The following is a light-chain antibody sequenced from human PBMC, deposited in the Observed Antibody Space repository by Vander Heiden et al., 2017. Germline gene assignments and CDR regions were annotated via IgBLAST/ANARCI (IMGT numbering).Light chain of an antibody. V-gene: IGLV3-25*03. Sequence: SYALTQPPSLSVSPGQTARITCSGDALPKQYAYWYQQKPGQAPVLVIYKDSERPSGIPERFSGSSSGTTVTLTISGVQAEDEADYYCQSADSSGTYVVFGGGTKLTVL. J-gene: IGLJ2*01. CDR1: ALPKQY. CDR3: QSADSSGTYVV. CDR2: KDS.